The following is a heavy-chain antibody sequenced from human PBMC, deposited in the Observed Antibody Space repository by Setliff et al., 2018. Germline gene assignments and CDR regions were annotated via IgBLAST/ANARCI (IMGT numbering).Heavy chain of an antibody. Sequence: SETLSLTCNVSGDSMNDNHWTWIRQPPGKGLEWIGYIYTSGGTNYNPSLKSRVTISVDMSKNQFSLKSSSVIAADTAVYYCARGVSSVSWTPRYWGRGILGTVSS. J-gene: IGHJ4*02. CDR2: IYTSGGT. V-gene: IGHV4-4*08. D-gene: IGHD6-19*01. CDR1: GDSMNDNH. CDR3: ARGVSSVSWTPRY.